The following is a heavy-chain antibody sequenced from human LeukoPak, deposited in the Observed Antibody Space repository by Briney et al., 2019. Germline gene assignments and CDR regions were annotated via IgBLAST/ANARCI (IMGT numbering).Heavy chain of an antibody. CDR2: IYHSGSA. Sequence: PSETLSLTCSVSGGSISSHSWSWIQQPPGKELEWIAYIYHSGSADYNPSLKSRVTISVDTSKNEVSLKLRSVTAADTAVYFCARRWTTSDYYTVLDPWGQGTPVTVSS. D-gene: IGHD3-22*01. CDR1: GGSISSHS. CDR3: ARRWTTSDYYTVLDP. J-gene: IGHJ5*02. V-gene: IGHV4-59*11.